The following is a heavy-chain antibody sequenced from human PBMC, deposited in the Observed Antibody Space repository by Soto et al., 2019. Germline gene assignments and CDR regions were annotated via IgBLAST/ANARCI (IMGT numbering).Heavy chain of an antibody. CDR2: IIPILGIA. CDR1: GGTFSSYA. Sequence: ASVKVSCKASGGTFSSYAISWVRQAPGQGLEWMGGIIPILGIANYAQKFQGRVTITADKSTSTAYMELSSLRSEDTAVYYCARGGVEAGLYSSSWYYWGQGTLVTVSS. V-gene: IGHV1-69*10. CDR3: ARGGVEAGLYSSSWYY. D-gene: IGHD6-13*01. J-gene: IGHJ4*02.